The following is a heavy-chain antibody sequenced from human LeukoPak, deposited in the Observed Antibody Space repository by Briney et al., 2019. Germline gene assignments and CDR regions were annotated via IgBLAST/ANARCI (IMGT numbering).Heavy chain of an antibody. J-gene: IGHJ6*04. Sequence: PGRSLRLSCAASGFTFSSYGMHWVRQAPGKGLEWVAVIWYDGSNKYYADSVKGRFTISRDNAKNTLYLQMNSLRAEDTAVYYCARERIRVVPAAIHYYAMDVWGKGTTVTVSS. D-gene: IGHD2-2*01. V-gene: IGHV3-33*01. CDR3: ARERIRVVPAAIHYYAMDV. CDR1: GFTFSSYG. CDR2: IWYDGSNK.